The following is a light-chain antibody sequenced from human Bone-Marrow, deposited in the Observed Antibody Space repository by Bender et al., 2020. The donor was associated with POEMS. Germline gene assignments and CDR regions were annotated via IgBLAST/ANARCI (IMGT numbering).Light chain of an antibody. V-gene: IGLV2-14*02. CDR2: EGV. J-gene: IGLJ1*01. Sequence: QSALTQPASVSGSPGQSITISCTGTSSDVGSYNLVSWYQQHPGKAPKLMIYEGVKRPSGVSNRFSGSKSGDTASLTISGLQAEDEADYYCNSYTTSRTYVFGTGTKVTVL. CDR1: SSDVGSYNL. CDR3: NSYTTSRTYV.